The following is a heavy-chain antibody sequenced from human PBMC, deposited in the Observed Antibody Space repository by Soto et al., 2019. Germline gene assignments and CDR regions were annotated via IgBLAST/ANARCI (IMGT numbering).Heavy chain of an antibody. CDR3: ASKAGDYDSSGYHYYYGMDV. V-gene: IGHV5-10-1*01. D-gene: IGHD3-22*01. Sequence: GESLKISCNGSGYSFTSYWISWVRQMPGKGLEWMGRIDPSDSYTNYSPSFQGHVTISADKSISTAYLQWSSLKASDTAMYYCASKAGDYDSSGYHYYYGMDVWGQGTTVTVSS. CDR1: GYSFTSYW. CDR2: IDPSDSYT. J-gene: IGHJ6*02.